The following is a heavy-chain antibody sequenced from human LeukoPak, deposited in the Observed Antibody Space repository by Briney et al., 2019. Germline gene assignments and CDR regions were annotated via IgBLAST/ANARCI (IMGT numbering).Heavy chain of an antibody. D-gene: IGHD2-2*01. CDR3: AKGCSSTSCYLPYYYFDY. V-gene: IGHV3-30*02. J-gene: IGHJ4*02. Sequence: GGSLRLSCAASGFTFNSYGIHWVRQAPGKGLEWVAFIRFDGSHKYFADSVRGRFTISRDNSKNTLYLQMNSLRAEDTAVYYCAKGCSSTSCYLPYYYFDYWGQGTLVTVSS. CDR1: GFTFNSYG. CDR2: IRFDGSHK.